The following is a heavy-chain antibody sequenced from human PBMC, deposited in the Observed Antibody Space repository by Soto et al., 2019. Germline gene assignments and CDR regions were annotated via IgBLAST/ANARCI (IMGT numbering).Heavy chain of an antibody. CDR1: GGSVSSDSAA. CDR2: TYYRSRWYN. J-gene: IGHJ6*03. Sequence: PSQTLSLTCAISGGSVSSDSAAWNWIRLSPSRGLEWLARTYYRSRWYNDYAVSVRSRITVNPDTSKNQFSLQLTSVTPEDTAVYYCAGTTSHQWYYMGVWGKGTTVTVSS. V-gene: IGHV6-1*01. CDR3: AGTTSHQWYYMGV. D-gene: IGHD1-7*01.